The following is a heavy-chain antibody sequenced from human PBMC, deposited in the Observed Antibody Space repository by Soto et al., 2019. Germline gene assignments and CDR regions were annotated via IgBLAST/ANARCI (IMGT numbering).Heavy chain of an antibody. V-gene: IGHV5-10-1*01. CDR3: ARSGRNIDY. CDR2: IDPSDSYT. D-gene: IGHD2-15*01. J-gene: IGHJ4*02. Sequence: PGESRKISCKGSGYSLSSYWISWVRQMPGKGLEWMGRIDPSDSYTDYSPSFQGHVTISADKSISTAYLQWSSLKASDTAMYYCARSGRNIDYWGQGTLVTVSS. CDR1: GYSLSSYW.